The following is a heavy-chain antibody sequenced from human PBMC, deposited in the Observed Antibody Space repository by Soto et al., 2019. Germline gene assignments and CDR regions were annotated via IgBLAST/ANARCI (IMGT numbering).Heavy chain of an antibody. V-gene: IGHV3-9*01. J-gene: IGHJ6*02. D-gene: IGHD3-10*01. Sequence: EEQLVESGGGLVQPGRSLRLSCAASGFTFDVYAMHWVRQAPGKGLEWVSGINWNSGSIGYADSVKGRFTISRDNANTSLYLQMNSLSAEDTALYYCAKDRGSGSYAANDHYDGMDVWGQGTTVTVSS. CDR1: GFTFDVYA. CDR3: AKDRGSGSYAANDHYDGMDV. CDR2: INWNSGSI.